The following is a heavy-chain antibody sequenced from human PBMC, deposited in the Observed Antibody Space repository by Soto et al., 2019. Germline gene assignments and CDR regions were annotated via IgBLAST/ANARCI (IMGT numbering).Heavy chain of an antibody. CDR2: IYYSGST. Sequence: SETLSLTCTVSGGSISSTSYYLGWIRQPPGKGLEWIGSIYYSGSTYYNPSLKSLVTISVDTSKNQFSLKLSSVTAADTAVCYCARRDYGDYSGGFDLWGRGTLVTVS. CDR3: ARRDYGDYSGGFDL. CDR1: GGSISSTSYY. V-gene: IGHV4-39*01. D-gene: IGHD4-17*01. J-gene: IGHJ2*01.